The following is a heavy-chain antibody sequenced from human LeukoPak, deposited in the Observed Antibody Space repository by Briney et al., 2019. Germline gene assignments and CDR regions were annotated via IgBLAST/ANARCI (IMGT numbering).Heavy chain of an antibody. D-gene: IGHD6-19*01. Sequence: GGSLRLSCAASGFTFSSYWMSWVRQVPGKGLEWVANIKQDGSEKYYVDSVKGRFTISRDNAKNSLYLQMNSLRAEDTALYHCARRRMVQWRYYFDYWGQGTLVTVSS. J-gene: IGHJ4*02. CDR1: GFTFSSYW. V-gene: IGHV3-7*03. CDR2: IKQDGSEK. CDR3: ARRRMVQWRYYFDY.